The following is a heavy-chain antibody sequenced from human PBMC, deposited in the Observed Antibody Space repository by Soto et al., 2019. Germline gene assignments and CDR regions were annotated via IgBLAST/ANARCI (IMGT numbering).Heavy chain of an antibody. D-gene: IGHD3-22*01. CDR1: GGTFSSYT. Sequence: QVQLVQSGAAVKKPGSSVKVSCKASGGTFSSYTISWVRQAPGQGLEWMGRTIPNLGIANYAQKFQGRVTITADKSTSTAYRELSSLRSEDTAVYYCAREDFYYDSSGSMSQYWGQGTLVTVSS. V-gene: IGHV1-69*08. J-gene: IGHJ4*02. CDR2: TIPNLGIA. CDR3: AREDFYYDSSGSMSQY.